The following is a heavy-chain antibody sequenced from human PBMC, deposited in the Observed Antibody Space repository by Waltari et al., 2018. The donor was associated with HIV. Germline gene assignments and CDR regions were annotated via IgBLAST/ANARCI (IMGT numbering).Heavy chain of an antibody. CDR3: ARAGQLVPLYYYYGMDV. CDR2: IYPGDSDT. J-gene: IGHJ6*02. Sequence: EVQLVQSGAEVKKPGASLKIPCKGSGYSFTSYWIGWLRQMPGKGLEWMGIIYPGDSDTRYSPSFQGQVTISADKSISTAYLQWSSLKASDTAMYYCARAGQLVPLYYYYGMDVWGLGTTVTVSS. D-gene: IGHD6-13*01. V-gene: IGHV5-51*01. CDR1: GYSFTSYW.